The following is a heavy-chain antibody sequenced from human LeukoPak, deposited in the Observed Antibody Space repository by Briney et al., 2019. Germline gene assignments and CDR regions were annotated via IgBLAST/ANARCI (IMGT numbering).Heavy chain of an antibody. CDR1: GFTFSSYG. Sequence: GGSLRLSCAASGFTFSSYGMHWVRQAPGKGLEWVAVISYDGSNKYYADSVKGRFTISRDNSKNTLYLQMNSLRAEDTAVYYCAKLLPRSGGSCDYWGQGTLVTVSS. V-gene: IGHV3-30*18. D-gene: IGHD2-15*01. CDR3: AKLLPRSGGSCDY. J-gene: IGHJ4*02. CDR2: ISYDGSNK.